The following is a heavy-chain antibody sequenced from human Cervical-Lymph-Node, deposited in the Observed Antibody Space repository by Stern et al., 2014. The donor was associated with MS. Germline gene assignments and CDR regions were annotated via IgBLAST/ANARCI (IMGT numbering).Heavy chain of an antibody. D-gene: IGHD2-21*02. CDR1: GYSFTTYR. CDR3: ARLPFCGGDCYPDY. V-gene: IGHV5-51*01. CDR2: IYPGDSDS. Sequence: VQLVESGAEVKKPGASLKISCKGSGYSFTTYRIAWVRQMPGKGLECMGIIYPGDSDSTYGPSFQGQVTISADKSISTAYLQWSTLKASDTAMYYCARLPFCGGDCYPDYWGQGTLVTVSS. J-gene: IGHJ4*02.